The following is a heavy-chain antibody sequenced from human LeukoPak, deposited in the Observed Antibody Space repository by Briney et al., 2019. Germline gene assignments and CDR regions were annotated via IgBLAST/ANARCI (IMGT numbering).Heavy chain of an antibody. D-gene: IGHD3-10*01. J-gene: IGHJ6*02. V-gene: IGHV3-30*18. CDR3: AKDQEELLWFGEPGYYGMDV. CDR2: ISYDGSNK. CDR1: GFTFSSYG. Sequence: GSLRLSCAASGFTFSSYGMHWVRQAPGKGLEWVAVISYDGSNKYYADSVKGRFTISRDNSKNTLYLQMNSLRAEDTAVYYCAKDQEELLWFGEPGYYGMDVWGQGTTVTVSS.